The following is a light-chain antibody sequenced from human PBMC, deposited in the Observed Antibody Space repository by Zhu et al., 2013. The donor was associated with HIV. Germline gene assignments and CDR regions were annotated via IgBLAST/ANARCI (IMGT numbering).Light chain of an antibody. CDR3: QRFGSSVTWT. J-gene: IGKJ1*01. CDR2: DAS. Sequence: EIVLTQSPATLSLSPGERATLSCRASQSVGSYLAWYQQRPGQAPRLLIYDASSRAPGIPDRFSGSGSGTDFTLTITGLEPEDIGMYFCQRFGSSVTWTFGQGTNLEIK. CDR1: QSVGSY. V-gene: IGKV3-11*01.